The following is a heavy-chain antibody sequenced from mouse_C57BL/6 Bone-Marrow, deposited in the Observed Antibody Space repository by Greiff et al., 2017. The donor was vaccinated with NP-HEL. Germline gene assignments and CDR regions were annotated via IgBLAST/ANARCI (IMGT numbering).Heavy chain of an antibody. CDR1: GYTFTDYY. Sequence: VQLQQSGAELVRPGASVKLSCKASGYTFTDYYINWVKQRPGQGLEWIARIYPGSGNTYYNEKFKGKATLTAEKSSSTAYMQLSSLTSEDSAVYFCAREDVYDGYYFFAYWGQGTLVTVSA. CDR3: AREDVYDGYYFFAY. V-gene: IGHV1-76*01. CDR2: IYPGSGNT. D-gene: IGHD2-3*01. J-gene: IGHJ3*01.